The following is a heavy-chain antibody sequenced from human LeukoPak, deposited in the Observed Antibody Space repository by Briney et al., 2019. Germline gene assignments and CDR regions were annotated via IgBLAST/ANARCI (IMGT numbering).Heavy chain of an antibody. D-gene: IGHD2-8*01. CDR3: ARLVYAISLIDY. CDR1: GLTFSSYW. CDR2: IKQDGSEK. Sequence: TGGSLRLSCAASGLTFSSYWMSWVRQAPGKGLEWVANIKQDGSEKYYVDSVKGRFTISRDNAKNSLYLQMNSLRAEDTAVYYCARLVYAISLIDYWGQGTLVTVSS. V-gene: IGHV3-7*01. J-gene: IGHJ4*02.